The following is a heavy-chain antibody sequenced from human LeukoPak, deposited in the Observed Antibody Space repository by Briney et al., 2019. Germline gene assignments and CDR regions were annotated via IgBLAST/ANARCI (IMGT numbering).Heavy chain of an antibody. V-gene: IGHV4-4*02. J-gene: IGHJ6*03. CDR1: GGSISSNNW. CDR2: IFHSGST. CDR3: ARETSQKGAHYMDV. Sequence: PSGTLSLTCAVSGGSISSNNWWNWVRQPPGKGLEWIGEIFHSGSTNYNPSLKSRVTISIDTSKNQFSLKLSSVTAADTAVYYCARETSQKGAHYMDVWGKGTTVTISS. D-gene: IGHD3-16*01.